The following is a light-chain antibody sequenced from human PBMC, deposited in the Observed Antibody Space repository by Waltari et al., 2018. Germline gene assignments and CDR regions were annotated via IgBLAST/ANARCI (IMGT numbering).Light chain of an antibody. Sequence: EIVLTQSPDTLSLSPGERATLSCRVSQSVGYYLAWYQHKPGQAPRLLIHDASVRATGIPARFSGSGSGTDFTLTISRLEAEDFAVYFCLQRSNRPLTFGGGTKVEIK. J-gene: IGKJ4*01. V-gene: IGKV3-11*01. CDR2: DAS. CDR3: LQRSNRPLT. CDR1: QSVGYY.